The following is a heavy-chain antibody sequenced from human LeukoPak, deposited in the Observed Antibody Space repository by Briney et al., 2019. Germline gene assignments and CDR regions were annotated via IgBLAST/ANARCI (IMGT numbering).Heavy chain of an antibody. V-gene: IGHV4-39*01. CDR1: GGSISSYY. Sequence: SETLSLTCTVSGGSISSYYWGWIRQPPGKGLEWIGSIYYSGSTYYNPSLKSRVTISVDTSKNQFSLKLSSVTAADTAVYYCASQTHYDSMFYWGQGTLVTVSS. CDR3: ASQTHYDSMFY. CDR2: IYYSGST. J-gene: IGHJ4*02. D-gene: IGHD3-22*01.